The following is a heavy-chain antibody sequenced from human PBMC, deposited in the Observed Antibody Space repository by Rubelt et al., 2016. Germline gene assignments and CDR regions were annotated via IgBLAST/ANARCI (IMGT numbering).Heavy chain of an antibody. CDR3: ARDRIRIAARQGWYFDL. J-gene: IGHJ2*01. CDR1: GYTFTSYG. V-gene: IGHV1-18*01. CDR2: ISAYHGNT. D-gene: IGHD6-6*01. Sequence: QVQLVQSGAEVKKPGASVKVSCKASGYTFTSYGISWVRQAPGQGLEWMGWISAYHGNTNYAQKLQGRVTMTTATSTSTAYMGLRSLRSDDTAVYYCARDRIRIAARQGWYFDLWGRGTLVTVSS.